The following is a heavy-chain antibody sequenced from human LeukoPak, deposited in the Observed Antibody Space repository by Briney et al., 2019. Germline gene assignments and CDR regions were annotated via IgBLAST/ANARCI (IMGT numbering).Heavy chain of an antibody. V-gene: IGHV4-61*01. D-gene: IGHD3-9*01. CDR1: GGSLSSGSYY. CDR2: IYYSGST. J-gene: IGHJ3*02. Sequence: SETLSLTCTVSGGSLSSGSYYWRWLRQPPGKGLEWIGYIYYSGSTNYNPSLKSRVTISVDTSKNQFSLKLSSVTAADTAVYYCASSRRYDYAFDIWGQGTMVTVSS. CDR3: ASSRRYDYAFDI.